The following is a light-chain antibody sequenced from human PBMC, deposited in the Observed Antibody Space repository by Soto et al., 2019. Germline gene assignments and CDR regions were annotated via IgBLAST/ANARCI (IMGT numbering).Light chain of an antibody. Sequence: DIEMTQSPASLSASVGDRVTISCRTSQTINNNLNWYQQRPGKAPKLLIYSSSSLMSGVPPRFSGSGSGTDFTLNISSLQPEDFATYFCQQTYIIPITFGQGTRLDIK. CDR1: QTINNN. J-gene: IGKJ5*01. CDR3: QQTYIIPIT. CDR2: SSS. V-gene: IGKV1-39*01.